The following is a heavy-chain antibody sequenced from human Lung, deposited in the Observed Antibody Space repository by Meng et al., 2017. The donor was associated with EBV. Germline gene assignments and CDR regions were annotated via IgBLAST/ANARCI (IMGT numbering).Heavy chain of an antibody. CDR3: ARARRGGHYFDY. J-gene: IGHJ4*02. CDR1: GGSISSGGYY. V-gene: IGHV4-31*01. Sequence: QGPLQASGPGLVKPSQTLSLTCTVSGGSISSGGYYWSWIRQHPGKGLEWIGYIYYSGSTYYNPSLKSLVTISVDTSKNQFSLKLSSVTAADTAVYYCARARRGGHYFDYWGQGTLVTVSS. CDR2: IYYSGST. D-gene: IGHD4-23*01.